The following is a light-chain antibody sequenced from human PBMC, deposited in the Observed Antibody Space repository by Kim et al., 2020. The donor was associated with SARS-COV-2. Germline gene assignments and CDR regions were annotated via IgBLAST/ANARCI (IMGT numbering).Light chain of an antibody. J-gene: IGLJ1*01. CDR1: SSNIEAGYA. CDR2: GNS. V-gene: IGLV1-40*01. CDR3: QSYDSSLSGSGV. Sequence: VTISCTGSSSNIEAGYAVHWYQQLPGTAPKLLIYGNSNRPSGVPDRFSGSKSGTSASLAITGLQAEDEADYYCQSYDSSLSGSGVFGTGTKVTVL.